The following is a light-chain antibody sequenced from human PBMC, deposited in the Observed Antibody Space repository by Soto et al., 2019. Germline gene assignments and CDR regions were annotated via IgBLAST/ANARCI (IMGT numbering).Light chain of an antibody. Sequence: DIVLTQSPATLSLSPGERATLSCRASQSVDFSLAWYQQKPGQAPRLLIYDASNRATGIPARFSASGSGTDFTLTISSLEPEDFATYYCQKCDYLPIFGPGTTVDFK. J-gene: IGKJ3*01. V-gene: IGKV3-11*01. CDR3: QKCDYLPI. CDR2: DAS. CDR1: QSVDFS.